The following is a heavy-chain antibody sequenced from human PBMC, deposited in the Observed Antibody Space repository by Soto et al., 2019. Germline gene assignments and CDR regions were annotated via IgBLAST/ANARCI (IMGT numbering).Heavy chain of an antibody. V-gene: IGHV1-69*12. CDR3: ALGGYCSGGSCYPEGY. D-gene: IGHD2-15*01. J-gene: IGHJ4*02. CDR1: GGTFSSYA. Sequence: QVQLVQSGAEVKKPGSSVKVSCKASGGTFSSYAISWVRQAPGQGLEWMGGIIPIFGTANYAQKFQGRVTSTADESKSTAYMELSSLRSEDTAVYYCALGGYCSGGSCYPEGYWGQGTLVTVSS. CDR2: IIPIFGTA.